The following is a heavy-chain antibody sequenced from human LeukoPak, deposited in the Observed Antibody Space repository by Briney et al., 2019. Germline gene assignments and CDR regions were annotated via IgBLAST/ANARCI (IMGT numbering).Heavy chain of an antibody. CDR3: ARASRYNWNYYAFDI. V-gene: IGHV5-51*01. Sequence: GESLKISCQGSGYSFSNFWIGWVRQMPGKGLEWMGIIYSGDSDTRYSPSFQGQVIISADKSISTAYLQWSSLKALDTAMYYCARASRYNWNYYAFDIWGQGTMVTVSS. CDR2: IYSGDSDT. J-gene: IGHJ3*02. D-gene: IGHD1-7*01. CDR1: GYSFSNFW.